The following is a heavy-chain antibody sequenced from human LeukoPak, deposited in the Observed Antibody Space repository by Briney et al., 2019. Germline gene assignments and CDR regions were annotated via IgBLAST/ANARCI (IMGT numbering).Heavy chain of an antibody. D-gene: IGHD3-16*01. V-gene: IGHV3-11*01. J-gene: IGHJ6*02. CDR1: GFTFSDYY. CDR2: IGSSGSTI. CDR3: ARDRTLRPRRLIQPGFAEGHYYGMDV. Sequence: GGSLRLSCAASGFTFSDYYMSWIRQAPGKGLEWVSYIGSSGSTIYYADSVKGRFTISRDNAKNSLYLQMNSLRAEDTAVYYCARDRTLRPRRLIQPGFAEGHYYGMDVWGQGTTVTVSS.